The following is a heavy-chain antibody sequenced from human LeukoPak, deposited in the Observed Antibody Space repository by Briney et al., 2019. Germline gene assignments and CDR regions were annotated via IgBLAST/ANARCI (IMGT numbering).Heavy chain of an antibody. CDR1: GYTFTSYG. J-gene: IGHJ4*02. CDR3: ARGTHCSSTSCYTPDY. V-gene: IGHV1-18*01. D-gene: IGHD2-2*02. Sequence: ASVQVSCKASGYTFTSYGISWVRQAPGQGLEWMGWISAYNGNTNYAQKLQGRVTMTTDTSTSTAYMELRSLRSDDTAVYYCARGTHCSSTSCYTPDYWGQGTLVTVSS. CDR2: ISAYNGNT.